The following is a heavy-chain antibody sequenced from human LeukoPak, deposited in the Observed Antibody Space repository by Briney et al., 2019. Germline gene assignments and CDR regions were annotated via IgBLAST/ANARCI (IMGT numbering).Heavy chain of an antibody. V-gene: IGHV4-59*01. CDR3: ASSSDPGYSSSWYGWYYFDY. Sequence: SETLSLTCTVSGASISGYFWSWIRQPPGKGLEWIGYMSSSGNTNYNPSLKSRVTISVDTSKNQFSLRLSSVTAADTAVYYCASSSDPGYSSSWYGWYYFDYWGQGTLVTVSS. CDR2: MSSSGNT. CDR1: GASISGYF. D-gene: IGHD6-13*01. J-gene: IGHJ4*02.